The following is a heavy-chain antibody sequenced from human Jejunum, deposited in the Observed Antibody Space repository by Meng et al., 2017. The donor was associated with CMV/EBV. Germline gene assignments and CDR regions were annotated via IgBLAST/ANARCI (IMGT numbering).Heavy chain of an antibody. Sequence: LSCSASGFIFRCYGISCFRQAPGKGLEWVSSITASSSHTYYADSLKGRFTVSRDDAKSSLFLQMDSLRAEDTAMYYCARRPTSGWGQGTLVTVSS. CDR2: ITASSSHT. CDR3: ARRPTSG. CDR1: GFIFRCYG. V-gene: IGHV3-21*01. J-gene: IGHJ4*02. D-gene: IGHD3-10*01.